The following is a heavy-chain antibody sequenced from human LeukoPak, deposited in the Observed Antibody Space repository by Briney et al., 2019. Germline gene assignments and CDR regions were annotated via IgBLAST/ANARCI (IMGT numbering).Heavy chain of an antibody. CDR2: ISAYNGNT. D-gene: IGHD3-10*01. V-gene: IGHV1-18*01. CDR1: GYTFTSYG. Sequence: GASVKVSCKASGYTFTSYGISWVRQAPGQGLEWVGWISAYNGNTNYAQKLQGRVTMTTDTSTSTAYMELRSLRSDDTAVYYCARDYSWFGELLPLDYWGQGTLVTVSS. CDR3: ARDYSWFGELLPLDY. J-gene: IGHJ4*02.